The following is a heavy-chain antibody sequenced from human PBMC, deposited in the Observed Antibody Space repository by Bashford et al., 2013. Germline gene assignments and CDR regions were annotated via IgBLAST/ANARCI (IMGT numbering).Heavy chain of an antibody. J-gene: IGHJ6*02. CDR3: ARDGHYGDYVSHYYGMDV. V-gene: IGHV3-30*01. D-gene: IGHD4-17*01. CDR2: ISYDGSNK. Sequence: VRQAPGKGLEWVAVISYDGSNKYYADSVKGRFTISRDNSKNTLYLQMNSLRAEDTAVYYCARDGHYGDYVSHYYGMDVWGQGTTVTVSS.